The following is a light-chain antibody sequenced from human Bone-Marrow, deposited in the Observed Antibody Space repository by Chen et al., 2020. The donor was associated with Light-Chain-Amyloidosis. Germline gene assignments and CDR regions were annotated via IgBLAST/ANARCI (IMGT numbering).Light chain of an antibody. J-gene: IGLJ3*02. CDR1: NIGSTS. V-gene: IGLV3-21*02. Sequence: SYVLTQPSSVSVAAGQTATIACGGNNIGSTSVHWYQQTPGQAPLLAVYDASDRPSGIPERLSGSNSGNTATLTISSVEAGDEADYYGQVWDRSSDRPVFGGVTKLTVL. CDR3: QVWDRSSDRPV. CDR2: DAS.